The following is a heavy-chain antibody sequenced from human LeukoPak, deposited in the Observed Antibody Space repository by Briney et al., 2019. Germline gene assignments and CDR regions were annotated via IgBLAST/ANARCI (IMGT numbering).Heavy chain of an antibody. Sequence: GGSLRLSGAASGLTFSSHAMTWVRQAPGKGLEWVSAISGSGGSTYYADSVKGRFTISRDNSKNTLYLQMNGLRDEDTAVYYCATNAGQWLVPFDYWGQGSLVTVSS. CDR2: ISGSGGST. CDR1: GLTFSSHA. CDR3: ATNAGQWLVPFDY. D-gene: IGHD6-19*01. V-gene: IGHV3-23*01. J-gene: IGHJ4*02.